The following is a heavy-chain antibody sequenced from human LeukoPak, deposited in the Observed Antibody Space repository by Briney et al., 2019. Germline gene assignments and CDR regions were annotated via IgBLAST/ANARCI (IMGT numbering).Heavy chain of an antibody. J-gene: IGHJ6*03. CDR2: ISAYNGNT. CDR3: ARVSIVVVPAAQGYYYYYYMDV. CDR1: GYTFTSYG. Sequence: ASVKVSCKASGYTFTSYGISWVRQAPGQGLEWMGWISAYNGNTNYAQKLQGRVTMTTDTSTSTAYMELRSLRSDDTAVYYCARVSIVVVPAAQGYYYYYYMDVWGKGTTVTVSS. D-gene: IGHD2-2*01. V-gene: IGHV1-18*01.